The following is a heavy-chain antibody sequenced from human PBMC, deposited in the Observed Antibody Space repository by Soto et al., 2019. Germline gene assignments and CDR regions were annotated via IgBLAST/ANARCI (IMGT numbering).Heavy chain of an antibody. CDR2: TFSNDEK. CDR3: ASTYSSSWYWFDP. V-gene: IGHV2-26*04. J-gene: IGHJ5*02. Sequence: QVTVKESGPVLVKPTETLTLTCTVSGFSLSNAGLGVSWIRQPPGKPLEWLAHTFSNDEKSYSTFLKSRLTISKDTSKSQVVLTMTNMDPVDTATYYCASTYSSSWYWFDPWGQGTLVTVSS. D-gene: IGHD6-13*01. CDR1: GFSLSNAGLG.